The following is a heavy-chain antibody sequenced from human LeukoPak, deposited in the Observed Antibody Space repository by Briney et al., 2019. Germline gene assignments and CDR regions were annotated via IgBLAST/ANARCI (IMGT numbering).Heavy chain of an antibody. Sequence: ASVKVSCKVSGYTFTGYFIHWLRQAPGQGLEWMGWVDPNSGDTNYAQTFQGRVTMHQDTSISPAYMELSSLTSDDTAVYYCARPYSITWYEWFDPWGQGTLVTVSS. V-gene: IGHV1-2*02. D-gene: IGHD2-2*01. CDR2: VDPNSGDT. CDR1: GYTFTGYF. J-gene: IGHJ5*02. CDR3: ARPYSITWYEWFDP.